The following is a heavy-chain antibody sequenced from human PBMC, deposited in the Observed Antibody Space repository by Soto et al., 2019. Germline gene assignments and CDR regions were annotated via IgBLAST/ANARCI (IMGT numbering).Heavy chain of an antibody. D-gene: IGHD3-22*01. CDR1: GYTFTSYG. CDR2: ISAYNGNT. V-gene: IGHV1-18*04. Sequence: GASVKVSCKASGYTFTSYGISWVRQAPGRGLEWMGWISAYNGNTNYAQKLQGRVTMTTDTSTSTAYMELRSLRSDDTAVYYCARVLSRDSSGYYYVGYYFDYWGQGTLVTVSS. CDR3: ARVLSRDSSGYYYVGYYFDY. J-gene: IGHJ4*02.